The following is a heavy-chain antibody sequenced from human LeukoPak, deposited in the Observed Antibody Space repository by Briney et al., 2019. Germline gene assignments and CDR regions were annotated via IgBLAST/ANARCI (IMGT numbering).Heavy chain of an antibody. D-gene: IGHD5-18*01. CDR1: GFTFTTYW. CDR3: ARDAVDTANAV. CDR2: INSDGSIT. J-gene: IGHJ6*02. Sequence: GGSLRLSCAASGFTFTTYWMHWVRQAPGKGLVWVSHINSDGSITSYADSVKGRFTISRDNAKNTLYLQMNSLRAEDTAVYYCARDAVDTANAVWGQGTAVTVSS. V-gene: IGHV3-74*01.